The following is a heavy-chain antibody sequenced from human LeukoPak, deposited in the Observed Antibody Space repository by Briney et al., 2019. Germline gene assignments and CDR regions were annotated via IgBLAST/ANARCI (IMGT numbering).Heavy chain of an antibody. Sequence: ASVKVSCKASGYTFTSYDINWVRQATGQGLEWMGWMNPNSGNTGYAQKFQGRVTMTRNTSLSTAYMELSSLRSEDTAVYYCARIGYCSSTSCPGFDYWGQGTLVTVSS. J-gene: IGHJ4*02. D-gene: IGHD2-2*01. CDR1: GYTFTSYD. CDR2: MNPNSGNT. V-gene: IGHV1-8*01. CDR3: ARIGYCSSTSCPGFDY.